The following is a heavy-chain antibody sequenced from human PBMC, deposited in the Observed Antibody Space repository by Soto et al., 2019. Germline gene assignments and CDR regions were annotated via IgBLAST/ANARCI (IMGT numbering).Heavy chain of an antibody. CDR2: ISSSSSYI. Sequence: EVQLVESGGGLVKPGGSLRLSCAASGFTFSSYSMNWVRQAPGKGLEWVSSISSSSSYIYYADSVKGRFTISRDNAKNALYLQMNSLRAEDTAVYYCARVVVAARGYYYGMDVWGQGPTVTVSS. J-gene: IGHJ6*01. V-gene: IGHV3-21*01. CDR1: GFTFSSYS. D-gene: IGHD2-15*01. CDR3: ARVVVAARGYYYGMDV.